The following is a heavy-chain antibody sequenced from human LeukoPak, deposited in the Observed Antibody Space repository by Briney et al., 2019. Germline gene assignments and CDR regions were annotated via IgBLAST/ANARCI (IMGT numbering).Heavy chain of an antibody. V-gene: IGHV1-69*05. Sequence: SVKVSCKASGGTFSSYTISWVRQAPGQGLEWMGRIIPIFGTANYAQKFQGRATITTDESTSTAYMELSSLRSEDTAVYYCARDRYYYDSSGYTYWGQGTLVTVSS. CDR1: GGTFSSYT. CDR2: IIPIFGTA. CDR3: ARDRYYYDSSGYTY. J-gene: IGHJ4*02. D-gene: IGHD3-22*01.